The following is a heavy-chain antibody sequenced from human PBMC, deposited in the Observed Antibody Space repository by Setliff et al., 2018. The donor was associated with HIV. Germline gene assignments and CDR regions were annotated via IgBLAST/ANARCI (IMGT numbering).Heavy chain of an antibody. CDR1: GGSVSTGNYY. V-gene: IGHV4-61*01. CDR3: ARDRMPMASWVPDK. J-gene: IGHJ4*02. CDR2: IFYSGST. Sequence: SETLSLTCTVSGGSVSTGNYYWNWIRLPPGKGLEWIGYIFYSGSTNYNPSLKGRVTMSVDTSKNQFSLNLSSVTAADTAVYYCARDRMPMASWVPDKWGQGTLVTVSS. D-gene: IGHD2-2*01.